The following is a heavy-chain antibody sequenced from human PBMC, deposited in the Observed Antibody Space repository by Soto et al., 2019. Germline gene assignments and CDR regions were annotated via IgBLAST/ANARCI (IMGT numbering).Heavy chain of an antibody. V-gene: IGHV3-74*01. J-gene: IGHJ4*02. CDR1: GFTFSAYW. CDR3: AKREGNPFGLCH. D-gene: IGHD2-21*01. CDR2: IKTDGSST. Sequence: EVQLVESGGGLVQPGGSLRLSCAASGFTFSAYWIHWVRQAPEKGLEWVSRIKTDGSSTDYADSVKGRFPISRDNAKNILYLQMDSLRVEDTAVYYCAKREGNPFGLCHWGQGTMVTVSS.